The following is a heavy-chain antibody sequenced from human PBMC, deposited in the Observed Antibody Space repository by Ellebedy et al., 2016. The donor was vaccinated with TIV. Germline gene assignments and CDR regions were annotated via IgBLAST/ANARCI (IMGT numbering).Heavy chain of an antibody. CDR3: ARGRSVDWLSHY. V-gene: IGHV3-74*01. CDR2: ITNDDRKT. Sequence: GESLKISXAASGFALSNYWMHWVRHAPVQGLVWVARITNDDRKTNYADFERGRFTISRDSAKNLLYLEMNSLRVEDTAVYYCARGRSVDWLSHYWGQGTQVTVSS. D-gene: IGHD3-9*01. CDR1: GFALSNYW. J-gene: IGHJ4*02.